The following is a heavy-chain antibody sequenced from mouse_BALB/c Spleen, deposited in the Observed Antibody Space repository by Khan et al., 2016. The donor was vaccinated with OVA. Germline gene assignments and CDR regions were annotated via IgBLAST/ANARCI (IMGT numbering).Heavy chain of an antibody. CDR1: GYTFTAYW. J-gene: IGHJ3*01. CDR2: IDPSTSYT. CDR3: ARRGLFCIFAY. D-gene: IGHD1-1*02. Sequence: ESGAEVAKPGASVKMSCKASGYTFTAYWIHWVKQRPGQGLEWIGYIDPSTSYTEYNQKFKDKATLTTDKSSSTAYMQLSRLTSEDSAVYYCARRGLFCIFAYWGQGTLVTVSA. V-gene: IGHV1-7*01.